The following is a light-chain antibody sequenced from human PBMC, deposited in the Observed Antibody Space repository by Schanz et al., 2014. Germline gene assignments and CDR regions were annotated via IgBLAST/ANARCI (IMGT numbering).Light chain of an antibody. CDR2: LGS. CDR1: QSLLHSNGYNY. J-gene: IGKJ3*01. Sequence: EIVMTQSPLSLPVPPGEPAYISCRASQSLLHSNGYNYLDWYLQKPGQSPQLLIYLGSLRASGVPDRFSGSGSGTDFTLKISRVEAEDVGVYYCMQALESSSTFGPGTKVDIK. CDR3: MQALESSST. V-gene: IGKV2-28*01.